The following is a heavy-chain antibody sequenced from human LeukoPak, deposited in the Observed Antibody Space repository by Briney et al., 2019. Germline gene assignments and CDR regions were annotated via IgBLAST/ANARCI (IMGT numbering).Heavy chain of an antibody. CDR2: IVVGSGNT. J-gene: IGHJ1*01. CDR1: GFTFTSSA. V-gene: IGHV1-58*02. Sequence: SVKVSCKASGFTFTSSAMQWVRQARGQRLEWIGWIVVGSGNTNYAQKFQERVTITRDMSTSTAYMELSSLRSEDTAVYYCAADPYYDSSGTAQHWGQGTLVTVSS. D-gene: IGHD3-22*01. CDR3: AADPYYDSSGTAQH.